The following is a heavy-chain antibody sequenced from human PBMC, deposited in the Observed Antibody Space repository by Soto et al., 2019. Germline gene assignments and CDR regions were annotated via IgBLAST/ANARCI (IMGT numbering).Heavy chain of an antibody. V-gene: IGHV1-69*13. Sequence: GASVKVSCKASGGTFSNSAIIWVRQAPGQGLEWMGGILPIFGTPNYAQKFQGRLTISADESTSTAYMELSSLRSEDTAVYYCARASRELELRAPNWFDPWGQGTLVTVSS. CDR3: ARASRELELRAPNWFDP. CDR1: GGTFSNSA. J-gene: IGHJ5*02. CDR2: ILPIFGTP. D-gene: IGHD1-7*01.